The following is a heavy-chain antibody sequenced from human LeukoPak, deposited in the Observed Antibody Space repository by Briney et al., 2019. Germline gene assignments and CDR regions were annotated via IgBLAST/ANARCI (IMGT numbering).Heavy chain of an antibody. D-gene: IGHD6-13*01. CDR1: GYTFTNYD. V-gene: IGHV1-8*01. CDR3: ATETTDPSNWYLETWFDP. CDR2: MNPNSGKT. Sequence: ASVKVSCKASGYTFTNYDINWVRQATGQGVEWMGWMNPNSGKTVYAQKFQGRVTMTRNTSISTAYMELSSLRSEDTAVYYCATETTDPSNWYLETWFDPWGQGTLVTVSS. J-gene: IGHJ5*02.